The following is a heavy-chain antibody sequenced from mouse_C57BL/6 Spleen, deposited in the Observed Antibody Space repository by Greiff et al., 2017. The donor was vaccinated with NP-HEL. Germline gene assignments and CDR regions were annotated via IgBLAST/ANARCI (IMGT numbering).Heavy chain of an antibody. CDR3: ARSPKIDYYGSSYGYFDV. Sequence: QVQLPQSGPELVKPGASVKISCKASGYSFTSYYIHWVKQRPGQGLEWIGWIYPGSGNTKYNEKFKGKAKLTADTSSSTAYMQLSSLTSEDSAVYYGARSPKIDYYGSSYGYFDVWGTGTTVTVSS. V-gene: IGHV1-66*01. CDR1: GYSFTSYY. D-gene: IGHD1-1*01. J-gene: IGHJ1*03. CDR2: IYPGSGNT.